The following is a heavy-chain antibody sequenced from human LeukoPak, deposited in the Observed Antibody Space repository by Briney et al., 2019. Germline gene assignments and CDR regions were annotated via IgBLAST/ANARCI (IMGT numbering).Heavy chain of an antibody. CDR2: IRGSGCST. CDR3: AKGYSGSYFDY. Sequence: GGSLTLSCAAAGFTFSNYAMRWVRQAAGEGGEWVSTIRGSGCSTYYAASVKGPFTISRDNSKNTLYLQMNRLRAEDTAVYYCAKGYSGSYFDYWGQGTLVTVSS. V-gene: IGHV3-23*01. D-gene: IGHD1-26*01. CDR1: GFTFSNYA. J-gene: IGHJ4*02.